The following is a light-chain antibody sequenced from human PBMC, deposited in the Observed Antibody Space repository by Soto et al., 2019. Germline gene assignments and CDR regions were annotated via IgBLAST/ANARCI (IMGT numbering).Light chain of an antibody. CDR3: QQYDISPLT. V-gene: IGKV3-20*01. CDR1: QSVSNSY. CDR2: GAS. J-gene: IGKJ4*01. Sequence: EIVLTQSPGTLSLSPGESATLSCRASQSVSNSYLAWYQQKPGQAPRLLIYGASSRATGIPDRFGGSGSGTDFTLTISRLEPEDFALYYCQQYDISPLTFGGGTEVDIK.